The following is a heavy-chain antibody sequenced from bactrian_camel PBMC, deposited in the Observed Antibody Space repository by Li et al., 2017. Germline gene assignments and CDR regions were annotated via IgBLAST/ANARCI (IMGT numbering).Heavy chain of an antibody. V-gene: IGHV3S60*01. D-gene: IGHD2*01. CDR3: AADRVGLTYCSGGYWRGRYNY. CDR2: ILSGRRTS. J-gene: IGHJ4*01. Sequence: HVQLVESGGGSVQAGGSLRLSCVASGYVMVSDCMGWFRQIPGKEREGVASILSGRRTSYYADSVKGRFTISQDNARNTVYLQMNSLKPEDTAMYYCAADRVGLTYCSGGYWRGRYNYWGQGTQVTVS. CDR1: GYVMVSDC.